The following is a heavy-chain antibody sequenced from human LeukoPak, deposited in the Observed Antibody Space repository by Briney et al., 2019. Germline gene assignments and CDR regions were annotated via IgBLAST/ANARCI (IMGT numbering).Heavy chain of an antibody. Sequence: SETLSLTCAVYGGSFSGYYWGWIRQPPGKGLEWIGSIYYSGNTYYNPSLKSRVTISVDTSKNQFSLKLSSVTAADTAVYYCASNRYYDILTGYLLANYWGQGTLVTVSS. D-gene: IGHD3-9*01. CDR2: IYYSGNT. J-gene: IGHJ4*02. V-gene: IGHV4-34*01. CDR1: GGSFSGYY. CDR3: ASNRYYDILTGYLLANY.